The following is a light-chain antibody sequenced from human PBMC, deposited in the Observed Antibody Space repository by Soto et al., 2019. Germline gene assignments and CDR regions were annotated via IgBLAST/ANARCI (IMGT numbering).Light chain of an antibody. CDR1: QSLLHSNGYNY. J-gene: IGKJ1*01. CDR2: LGS. V-gene: IGKV2-28*01. CDR3: MQPLQSWT. Sequence: DIVMTHSPLSLPVTPGEPASISCRSSQSLLHSNGYNYLDWYLQKPGQSPQLLIYLGSNRASGVPDRFSGSASGTDFTLKISRVEAEDVGVYYCMQPLQSWTFGQGTKVEIK.